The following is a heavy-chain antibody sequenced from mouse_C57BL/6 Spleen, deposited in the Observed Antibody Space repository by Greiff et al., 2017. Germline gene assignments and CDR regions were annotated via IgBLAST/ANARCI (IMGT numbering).Heavy chain of an antibody. D-gene: IGHD4-1*01. CDR3: ASPNWEFAY. CDR1: GYTFTSYD. CDR2: IYPRDGST. J-gene: IGHJ3*01. V-gene: IGHV1-85*01. Sequence: VQRVESGPELVKPGASVKLSCKASGYTFTSYDINWVKQRPGQGLEWIGWIYPRDGSTKYNEKFKGKATFTVDTSSSTAYMELHSLTSEDSAVYFCASPNWEFAYWGQGTLVTVSA.